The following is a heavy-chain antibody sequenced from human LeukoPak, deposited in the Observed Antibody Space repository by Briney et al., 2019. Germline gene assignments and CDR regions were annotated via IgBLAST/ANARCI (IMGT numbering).Heavy chain of an antibody. D-gene: IGHD5-18*01. J-gene: IGHJ3*02. V-gene: IGHV4-34*01. Sequence: PSETLSLTCAAYGGSFSGYYWSWIRQPPGKGLEWIGEINHSGSTNYNPSLKSRVTISVDTSKNQFSLKLSSVTAADTAVYYCARDLYRYGTIDIWGQGTMVTVSS. CDR3: ARDLYRYGTIDI. CDR1: GGSFSGYY. CDR2: INHSGST.